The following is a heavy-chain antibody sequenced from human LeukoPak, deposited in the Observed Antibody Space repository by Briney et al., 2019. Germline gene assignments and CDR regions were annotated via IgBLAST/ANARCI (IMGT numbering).Heavy chain of an antibody. Sequence: SETLSLTCTVSGVSISSYYWSWVRQPPGKGLEWIWYIYYSGSTNYNPSLKTRVTISVDTSKNQFALKMSSVTVADTAVYYCARGFPNSYWGEGSLVTVSS. CDR1: GVSISSYY. V-gene: IGHV4-59*01. CDR3: ARGFPNSY. CDR2: IYYSGST. D-gene: IGHD1-1*01. J-gene: IGHJ4*02.